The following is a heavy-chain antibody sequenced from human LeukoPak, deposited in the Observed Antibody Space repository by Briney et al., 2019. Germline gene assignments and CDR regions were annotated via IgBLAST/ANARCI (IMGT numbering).Heavy chain of an antibody. CDR3: AREDGYSSSWYSDY. D-gene: IGHD6-13*01. CDR2: ISSTSIYT. V-gene: IGHV3-11*05. CDR1: GFTFGDYA. J-gene: IGHJ4*02. Sequence: PGGSLRLSCTASGFTFGDYAMSWFRQAPGKGLEWVSDISSTSIYTNYADSVKGRFTISGDNAKNSLYLQMNSLRAEDTAVYYCAREDGYSSSWYSDYWGQGTLVTVSS.